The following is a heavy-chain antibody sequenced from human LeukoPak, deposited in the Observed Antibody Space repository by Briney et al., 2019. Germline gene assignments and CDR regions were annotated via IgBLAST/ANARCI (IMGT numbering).Heavy chain of an antibody. Sequence: GSLRLSCAASGFTFSSYSMNWVRQAPGKGLEWVSYISSSSSTIYYADSVKGRFTISRDNAKNSLYLQMNSLRAEDTAVYYCASSKVEYSSSFDAFDIWGQGTMVTVSS. CDR3: ASSKVEYSSSFDAFDI. D-gene: IGHD6-6*01. CDR1: GFTFSSYS. CDR2: ISSSSSTI. J-gene: IGHJ3*02. V-gene: IGHV3-48*01.